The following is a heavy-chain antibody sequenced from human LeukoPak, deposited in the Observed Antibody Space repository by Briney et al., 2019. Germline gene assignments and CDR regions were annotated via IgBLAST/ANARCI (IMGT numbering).Heavy chain of an antibody. V-gene: IGHV4-59*01. CDR3: ARGLGEH. CDR2: IYYSGST. CDR1: GGSISSYY. Sequence: SETLSLTCTVSGGSISSYYWSWIRQPPGKGLEWIGYIYYSGSTNYNPSLKSRVTISVDTSKNQFSLKLSSVTAADTAVYYCARGLGEHWGQGTLVTVSS. D-gene: IGHD3-16*01. J-gene: IGHJ1*01.